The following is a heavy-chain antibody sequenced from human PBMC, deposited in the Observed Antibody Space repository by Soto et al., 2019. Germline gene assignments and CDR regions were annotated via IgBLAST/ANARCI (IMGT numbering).Heavy chain of an antibody. V-gene: IGHV3-21*01. CDR3: ASNGHYYDSSGAADAFDI. J-gene: IGHJ3*02. CDR2: ISSSSSYI. CDR1: GFTFSSYS. Sequence: PGGSLRLSCAVSGFTFSSYSMNWVRQAPGKGLEWVSSISSSSSYIYYADSVKGRFTISRDNAKNSLYLQMNSLRAEDTAVYYCASNGHYYDSSGAADAFDIWGQGRMVTVSS. D-gene: IGHD3-22*01.